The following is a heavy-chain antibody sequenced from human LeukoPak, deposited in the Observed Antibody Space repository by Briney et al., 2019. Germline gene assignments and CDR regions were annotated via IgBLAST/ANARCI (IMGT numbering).Heavy chain of an antibody. CDR3: ARDPVEWELLLDY. D-gene: IGHD1-26*01. CDR2: MNIDGSEK. CDR1: GFTFSGFW. J-gene: IGHJ4*02. V-gene: IGHV3-7*01. Sequence: PGGSLRLSCAVSGFTFSGFWMSWSRQAPGKRPEWVANMNIDGSEKYYADSVKGRFSISRDNARNPVYLQMASLRVEDTAVYYCARDPVEWELLLDYWGQGTLVTVSS.